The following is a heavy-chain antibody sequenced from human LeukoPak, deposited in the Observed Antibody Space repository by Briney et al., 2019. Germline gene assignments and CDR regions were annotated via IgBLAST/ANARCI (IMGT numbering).Heavy chain of an antibody. CDR1: GYTFTGYY. V-gene: IGHV1-2*02. CDR3: ARDWDYYDSIGFDY. D-gene: IGHD3-22*01. J-gene: IGHJ4*02. Sequence: ASVKVSCKASGYTFTGYYMHWVRQAPGQGLEWMGWINPNSGGTNYAQKFQGRVTMTRDTSISTAYMELSRLRSDDTAVYYCARDWDYYDSIGFDYWGQGTLVTVPS. CDR2: INPNSGGT.